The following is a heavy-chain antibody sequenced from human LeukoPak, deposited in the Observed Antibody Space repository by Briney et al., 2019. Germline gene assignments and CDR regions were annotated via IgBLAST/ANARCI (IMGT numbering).Heavy chain of an antibody. D-gene: IGHD6-13*01. CDR1: GGSISSGGYY. CDR3: ARGGAAPTLYNWFDP. Sequence: SETLSLTCTVSGGSISSGGYYWSWIRQHPGKGLEWIGYIYYSGSTYYNPSLKSRVTISVDTSKNQFSLKLSSVTAADTAVYYCARGGAAPTLYNWFDPWGQGTLVTVSS. J-gene: IGHJ5*02. V-gene: IGHV4-31*03. CDR2: IYYSGST.